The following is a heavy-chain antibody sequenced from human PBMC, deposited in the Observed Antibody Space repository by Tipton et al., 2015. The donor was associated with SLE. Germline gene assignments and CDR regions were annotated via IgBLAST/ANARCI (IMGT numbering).Heavy chain of an antibody. V-gene: IGHV4-38-2*01. CDR3: ARQPYYYDSSGYCDY. CDR2: IYHSGST. CDR1: GYSISSGYY. Sequence: TLSLTCAVSGYSISSGYYWGWIRQPPGKGLEWIGSIYHSGSTYYNPSLKSRVTISVDTSKNQFSLKLSSVTAADTAVYYCARQPYYYDSSGYCDYWGQGTLATVSS. J-gene: IGHJ4*02. D-gene: IGHD3-22*01.